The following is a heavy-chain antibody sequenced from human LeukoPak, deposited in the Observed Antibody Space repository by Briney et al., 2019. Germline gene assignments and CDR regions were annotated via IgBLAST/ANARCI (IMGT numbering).Heavy chain of an antibody. CDR2: MKQDGGEK. V-gene: IGHV3-7*03. CDR3: VRDKIVGATKNDY. D-gene: IGHD1-26*01. Sequence: PGGSLRPSCSASGFTFSTYWMSWVRQAPGKGPEWVANMKQDGGEKYYVDSVKGRFTISRDNAQNSLYLHMNSLRAEDTAVYYCVRDKIVGATKNDYWGQGILVTVSS. CDR1: GFTFSTYW. J-gene: IGHJ4*02.